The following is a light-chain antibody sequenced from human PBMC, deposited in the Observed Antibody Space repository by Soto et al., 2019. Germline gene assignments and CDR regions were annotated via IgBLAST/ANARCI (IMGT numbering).Light chain of an antibody. V-gene: IGLV2-8*01. CDR3: SSFAGNNNLV. CDR1: SSDVGGYNY. CDR2: EVS. J-gene: IGLJ2*01. Sequence: QSALTQPPSASGSPGQSVTISCTGTSSDVGGYNYVSWYQQHPGKAPQLMISEVSKRPSGVPDRFSGSKSGNKASLTVSGIQAEDDSVFYCSSFAGNNNLVFGGGTKLNVL.